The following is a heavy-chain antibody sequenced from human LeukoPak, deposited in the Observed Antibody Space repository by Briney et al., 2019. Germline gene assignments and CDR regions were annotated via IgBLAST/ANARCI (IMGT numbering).Heavy chain of an antibody. Sequence: PSETLSLTCTVSGDSISNYYWSWIRQPAGKGLEWIGRIYTSGSTNYNPSLKSRVIMSVDTSKNQSSLKLSSVTAADTAVYYCARGRITMVRGVMFDYWGQGTLVTVSS. J-gene: IGHJ4*02. CDR1: GDSISNYY. D-gene: IGHD3-10*01. CDR3: ARGRITMVRGVMFDY. CDR2: IYTSGST. V-gene: IGHV4-4*07.